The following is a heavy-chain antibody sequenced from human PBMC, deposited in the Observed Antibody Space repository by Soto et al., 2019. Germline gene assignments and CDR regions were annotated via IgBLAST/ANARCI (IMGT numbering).Heavy chain of an antibody. CDR1: GFIFSRYT. CDR3: ARDVAAAGMPLLFGY. Sequence: GGSLRLSCAASGFIFSRYTMNWVRQAPGKGLEWVSSISSSSSYIYYADSVKGRFTISRDSAKNSLYLQMNSLRAEDTALYYCARDVAAAGMPLLFGYWGQGTLVTVSS. CDR2: ISSSSSYI. D-gene: IGHD6-13*01. V-gene: IGHV3-21*01. J-gene: IGHJ4*02.